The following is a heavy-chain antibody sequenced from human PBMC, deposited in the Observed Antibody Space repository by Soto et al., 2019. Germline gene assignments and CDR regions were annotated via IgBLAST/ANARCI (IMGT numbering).Heavy chain of an antibody. CDR1: GFSFSSYA. J-gene: IGHJ3*02. CDR3: AKTYYYGSGGSNAFDI. Sequence: EVQLLESGGGLVQPGGSLRLSCVGSGFSFSSYAMNWVRQAPGQGLEWVSGISGSGGSTYYADSVKGRFTISRDNSKNTLYLQMNSLRAEDTAVYYCAKTYYYGSGGSNAFDIWGQGTMVTVSS. CDR2: ISGSGGST. V-gene: IGHV3-23*01. D-gene: IGHD3-10*01.